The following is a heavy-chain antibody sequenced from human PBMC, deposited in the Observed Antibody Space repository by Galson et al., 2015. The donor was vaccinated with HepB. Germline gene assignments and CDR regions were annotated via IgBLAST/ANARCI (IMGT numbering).Heavy chain of an antibody. D-gene: IGHD2-21*02. CDR2: IGGSGTKT. CDR3: AKGVILGVTPHYFDY. V-gene: IGHV3-23*01. CDR1: GFTFTRYA. J-gene: IGHJ4*02. Sequence: SLRLSCAASGFTFTRYAMNWVRQAPGKGLEWVSSIGGSGTKTYYADSVKGRFTISRDNSKNTVSLPMSSLRAEDTAIYYCAKGVILGVTPHYFDYWGQGTLVPVSS.